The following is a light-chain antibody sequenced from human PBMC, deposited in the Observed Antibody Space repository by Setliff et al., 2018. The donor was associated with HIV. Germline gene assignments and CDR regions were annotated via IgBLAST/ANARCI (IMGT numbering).Light chain of an antibody. V-gene: IGLV2-11*01. Sequence: QSALAQPRSVSGSPGQTVTFSCTGSSSDVGAYDHVSWYQQHPGKAPKLIIYDVRKRPSGVPDRFSGSKSGDTASLTISGLQPEDEADYYCCSYAATYTYIFGTGTKVTVL. CDR3: CSYAATYTYI. J-gene: IGLJ1*01. CDR1: SSDVGAYDH. CDR2: DVR.